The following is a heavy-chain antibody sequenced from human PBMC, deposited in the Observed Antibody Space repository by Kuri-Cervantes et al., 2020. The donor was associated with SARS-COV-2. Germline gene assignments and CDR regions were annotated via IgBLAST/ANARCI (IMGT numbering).Heavy chain of an antibody. J-gene: IGHJ4*02. V-gene: IGHV1-8*03. CDR2: MNPNSGNT. CDR1: GYTFTSYD. Sequence: ASVKVSCKASGYTFTSYDINWVRQATGQGLEWMGWMNPNSGNTGYAQKFQGRVTITRNTSISTAYMEPSSLRSEDTAVYYCARFIRSSSWSVQDYWGQGTLVTVSS. CDR3: ARFIRSSSWSVQDY. D-gene: IGHD6-13*01.